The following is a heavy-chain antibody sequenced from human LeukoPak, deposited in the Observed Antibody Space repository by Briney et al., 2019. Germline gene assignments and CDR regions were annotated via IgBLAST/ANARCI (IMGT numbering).Heavy chain of an antibody. J-gene: IGHJ5*02. D-gene: IGHD2-15*01. V-gene: IGHV3-11*01. CDR3: ARGRRYCSGGSCYGWFDP. CDR2: ISSSGSTI. Sequence: GGSLRLSCAASGFTFSDYYMSWIRRAPGKGLEWVSYISSSGSTIYYADSVKGRFTISRDNAKNSLYLQMNSLRAEDTAVYYCARGRRYCSGGSCYGWFDPWGQGTLVTVSS. CDR1: GFTFSDYY.